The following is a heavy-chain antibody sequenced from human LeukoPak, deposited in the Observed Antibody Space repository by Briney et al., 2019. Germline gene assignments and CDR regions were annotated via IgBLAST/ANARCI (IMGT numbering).Heavy chain of an antibody. D-gene: IGHD6-13*01. CDR3: AKPVSSSWPSYYYGIDV. CDR1: GFIFSSYS. CDR2: ITGSGGNT. J-gene: IGHJ6*02. Sequence: GGSLRLSCAASGFIFSSYSMSWVRQAPGKGLEWVSVITGSGGNTYYADSVKGRYTIPKDNSKKTVYLQMSSMRIDDTAVYYFAKPVSSSWPSYYYGIDVWGQGTTVTVSS. V-gene: IGHV3-23*01.